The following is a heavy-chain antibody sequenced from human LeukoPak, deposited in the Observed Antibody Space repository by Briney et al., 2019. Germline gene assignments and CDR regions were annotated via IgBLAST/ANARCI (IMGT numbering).Heavy chain of an antibody. Sequence: PGGSLRLSCAASGFTFSSYRMNWVRQAPGKGLEWVSYISSSSSTIYYADSVKGRFTISRDNAKNSLYLQMNSLRAEDTALYHCARFGMVRGVMYYFDYWGQGTLVTVSS. J-gene: IGHJ4*02. V-gene: IGHV3-48*04. CDR3: ARFGMVRGVMYYFDY. CDR2: ISSSSSTI. D-gene: IGHD3-10*01. CDR1: GFTFSSYR.